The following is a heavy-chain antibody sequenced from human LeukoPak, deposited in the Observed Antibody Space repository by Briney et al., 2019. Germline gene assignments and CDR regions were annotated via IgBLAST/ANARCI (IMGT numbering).Heavy chain of an antibody. J-gene: IGHJ2*01. CDR2: IYYIGST. D-gene: IGHD2-15*01. V-gene: IGHV4-59*12. Sequence: SETLSLTCTVSGDSISSYYWSWIRQPPGKGLEWIGYIYYIGSTNYNPSLKSRVTISVDTSKNQFSLKLSSVTAADTAAYYCARGVARHWYFDLWGRGTLVTVSS. CDR1: GDSISSYY. CDR3: ARGVARHWYFDL.